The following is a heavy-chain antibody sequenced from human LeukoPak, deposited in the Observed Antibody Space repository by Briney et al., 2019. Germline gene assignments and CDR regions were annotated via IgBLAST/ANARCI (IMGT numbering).Heavy chain of an antibody. D-gene: IGHD2-21*01. V-gene: IGHV1-8*01. Sequence: ASVKVSCKASGYTFTTYVINWVRQATGQGLEWMGWMNPNSGNTGYAQKFQGRVTMTRNTSISTAYMELSSLTSEDTAVYYCASHRSVSQAESVDYYMDVWGKGTTVTVSS. CDR1: GYTFTTYV. J-gene: IGHJ6*03. CDR2: MNPNSGNT. CDR3: ASHRSVSQAESVDYYMDV.